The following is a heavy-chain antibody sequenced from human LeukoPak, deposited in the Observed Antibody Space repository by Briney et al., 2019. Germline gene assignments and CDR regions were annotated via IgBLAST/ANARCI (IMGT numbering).Heavy chain of an antibody. Sequence: SVKVTCKASGFTFTSSAMQWVRQARGQRLEWIGWIVVGSGNTNYAQKFQERVTITRDMSTSTAYMELSSLRSEDTAVYYCATNVAATGYYYGMDVWGQGTTVTVSS. CDR1: GFTFTSSA. J-gene: IGHJ6*02. CDR3: ATNVAATGYYYGMDV. V-gene: IGHV1-58*02. D-gene: IGHD2-15*01. CDR2: IVVGSGNT.